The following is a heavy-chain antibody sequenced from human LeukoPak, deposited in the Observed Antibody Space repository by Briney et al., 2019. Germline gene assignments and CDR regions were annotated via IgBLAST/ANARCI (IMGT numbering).Heavy chain of an antibody. D-gene: IGHD6-19*01. CDR1: GFTFSSYG. CDR2: ISGSGGST. CDR3: AKGKDGSGWPYYFDY. J-gene: IGHJ4*02. Sequence: GGSLRLSCAASGFTFSSYGMSWVRQAPGKGLEWVSAISGSGGSTYYADSVKGRFTISRDNSKNTLYLQMNSLRAEDTAVYYCAKGKDGSGWPYYFDYWGQGTLVTVSS. V-gene: IGHV3-23*01.